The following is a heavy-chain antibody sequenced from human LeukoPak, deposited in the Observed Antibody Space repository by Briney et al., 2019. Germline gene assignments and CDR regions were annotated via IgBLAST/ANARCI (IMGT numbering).Heavy chain of an antibody. V-gene: IGHV3-30*03. D-gene: IGHD1-14*01. J-gene: IGHJ2*01. CDR1: GFTFSSYG. CDR3: AREGTWGNWYFDV. Sequence: GGSLRLSCAASGFTFSSYGMHWVRQAPGKGLEWMVVISRDGQTKYYADSVKGRFIISRDNPQKTVYLEMNSLRDADTAVYYCAREGTWGNWYFDVWGRGTLVTVSS. CDR2: ISRDGQTK.